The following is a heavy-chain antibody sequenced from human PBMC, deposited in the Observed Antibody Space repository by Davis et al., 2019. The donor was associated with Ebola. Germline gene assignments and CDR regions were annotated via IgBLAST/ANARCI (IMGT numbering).Heavy chain of an antibody. J-gene: IGHJ6*02. V-gene: IGHV4-59*12. CDR2: IFNGGAT. Sequence: MPSETLSLTCTVSGGSISRYYWTWIRQSPGKGLEWIGYIFNGGATNYNPSLKSRVAISVDTSKNQFSLKLSSVTAADTAVNHCARAPFYYYGMDVWGQGTTVTVSS. CDR1: GGSISRYY. CDR3: ARAPFYYYGMDV.